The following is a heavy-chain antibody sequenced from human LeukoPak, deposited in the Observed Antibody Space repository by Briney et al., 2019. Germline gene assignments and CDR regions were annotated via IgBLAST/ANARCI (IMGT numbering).Heavy chain of an antibody. V-gene: IGHV3-74*01. Sequence: PGGSLRLSCAASGFTFSNYWMHWVRQAPGKGLVWVSRIKSDGSRTDYADSVKGRFTISRDNAKNSLYLQMNSLRAEDTAVYYCARGFPMFYGMDVWGQGTTVTVSS. CDR3: ARGFPMFYGMDV. CDR2: IKSDGSRT. D-gene: IGHD3-10*02. J-gene: IGHJ6*02. CDR1: GFTFSNYW.